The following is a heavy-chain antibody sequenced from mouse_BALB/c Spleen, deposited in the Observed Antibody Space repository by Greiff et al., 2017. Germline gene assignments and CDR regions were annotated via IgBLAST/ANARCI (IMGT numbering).Heavy chain of an antibody. Sequence: EVKVEESGGGLVQPGGSMKLSCVASGFTFSNYWMNWVRQSPEKGLEWVAEIRLKSNNYATHYAESVKGRFTISRDDSKSSVYLQMNNLRAEDTGIYYCTRGYEFAYWGQGTLVTVSA. CDR1: GFTFSNYW. CDR3: TRGYEFAY. D-gene: IGHD1-2*01. J-gene: IGHJ3*01. V-gene: IGHV6-6*02. CDR2: IRLKSNNYAT.